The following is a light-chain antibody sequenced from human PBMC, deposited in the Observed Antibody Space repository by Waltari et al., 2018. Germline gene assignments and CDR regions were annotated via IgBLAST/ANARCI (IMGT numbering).Light chain of an antibody. CDR3: QQYYSTPRT. CDR1: QRVLYSSNNKNY. Sequence: DIVMTQSPDSLAVSLGERATINCKSSQRVLYSSNNKNYLAWYQQKPGQPPKLLIYWASTRESGVPDRFSGSGSGTDFTLTISSLQAEDVAVYYCQQYYSTPRTFGQGTQLEIK. V-gene: IGKV4-1*01. J-gene: IGKJ5*01. CDR2: WAS.